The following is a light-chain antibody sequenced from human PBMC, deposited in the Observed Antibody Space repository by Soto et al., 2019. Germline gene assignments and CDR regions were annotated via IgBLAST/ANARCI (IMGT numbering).Light chain of an antibody. CDR2: SAS. CDR1: QGIGNS. CDR3: QKFDSAPT. V-gene: IGKV1-27*01. Sequence: DIQMTQSPSSLSASVGDTVTITCRPSQGIGNSLAWYQQKPGTVPKLLIHSASTLQSGVPSRYSGSGSGKDFTLTISSLQPEDVATYYCQKFDSAPTFGPGTKVEI. J-gene: IGKJ1*01.